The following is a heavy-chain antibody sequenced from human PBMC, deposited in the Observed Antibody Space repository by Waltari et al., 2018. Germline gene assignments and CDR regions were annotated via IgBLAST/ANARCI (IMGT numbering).Heavy chain of an antibody. CDR3: ARYEGHCIGDFCYFPDAFDT. J-gene: IGHJ3*02. D-gene: IGHD2-8*02. Sequence: EELLVESGGDLVHPGGSLRLSCAVSGFSLTDYWMSWFGQAPGKGLEWVANIKHDGSETNYVDSVKGRFTISRDNAKKSVYLQMNSLRADDTAIYFCARYEGHCIGDFCYFPDAFDTWGQGTMVTVSS. CDR1: GFSLTDYW. V-gene: IGHV3-7*01. CDR2: IKHDGSET.